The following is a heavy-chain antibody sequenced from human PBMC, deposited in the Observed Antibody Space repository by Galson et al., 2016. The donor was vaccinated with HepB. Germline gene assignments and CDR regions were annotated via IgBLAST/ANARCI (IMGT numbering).Heavy chain of an antibody. Sequence: VKVSCKASGYTFTNYGISWVRQAPGQGLEWMGWINAYNGNAKYAQMFQGRVSMTTDTSTTTAYMELRSLTSDDTALYYCARVLGGTDFYPWGQGTLVTVSS. CDR3: ARVLGGTDFYP. V-gene: IGHV1-18*01. J-gene: IGHJ5*02. CDR1: GYTFTNYG. D-gene: IGHD2-15*01. CDR2: INAYNGNA.